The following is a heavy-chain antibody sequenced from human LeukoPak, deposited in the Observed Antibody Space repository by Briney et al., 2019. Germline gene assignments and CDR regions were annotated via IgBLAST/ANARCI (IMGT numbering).Heavy chain of an antibody. CDR2: IYYSGST. V-gene: IGHV4-39*01. CDR3: ARSITMIVVVINGFDP. D-gene: IGHD3-22*01. CDR1: GGSIISSSYY. Sequence: ASETLSLTCTVSGGSIISSSYYWGWIRQPPGKGLEWIGSIYYSGSTYYNPSLKSRVTISVDTSKNQFSLKLSSVTAADTAVYYCARSITMIVVVINGFDPWGQGTLVTVSS. J-gene: IGHJ5*02.